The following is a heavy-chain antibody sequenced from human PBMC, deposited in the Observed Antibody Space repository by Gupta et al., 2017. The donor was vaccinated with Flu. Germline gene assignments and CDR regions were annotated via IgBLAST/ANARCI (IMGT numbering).Heavy chain of an antibody. Sequence: VHQAPGKGLEWVSAISGAGSSYYADSVKGRFTISRDNSMNTLYLQMSRLRAEDTAVYYCAKCYSSSWYYFDYWGQGTLVSVSS. V-gene: IGHV3-23*01. CDR3: AKCYSSSWYYFDY. D-gene: IGHD6-13*01. CDR2: ISGAGSS. J-gene: IGHJ4*02.